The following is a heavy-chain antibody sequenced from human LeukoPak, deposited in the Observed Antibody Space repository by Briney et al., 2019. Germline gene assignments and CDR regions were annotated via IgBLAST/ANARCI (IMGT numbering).Heavy chain of an antibody. V-gene: IGHV4-38-2*02. J-gene: IGHJ6*03. CDR2: IYHSGTT. CDR3: ARDQSYMDV. Sequence: SETLSLTCTVSGYSISSGYYWGWIRQPPGKGLEWIGSIYHSGTTYYNPSLKSRVTLSVDTSKNQFSLKLNSVTAADTAVYYCARDQSYMDVWGKGTTVTVSS. CDR1: GYSISSGYY.